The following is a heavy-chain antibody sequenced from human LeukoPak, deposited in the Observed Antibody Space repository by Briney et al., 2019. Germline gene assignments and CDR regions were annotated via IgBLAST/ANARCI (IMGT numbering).Heavy chain of an antibody. CDR2: VNPSGGST. D-gene: IGHD1-26*01. V-gene: IGHV1-46*01. J-gene: IGHJ4*02. CDR3: ARAKPGTRPDFDY. Sequence: ASVKVSCMASGYTFTGYYMHWVRQAPGQGLEWMGIVNPSGGSTSYAQKFQGRVTMTRDTSTSTVYMELSSLRSEDTAVYYCARAKPGTRPDFDYWGQGTLVTVSS. CDR1: GYTFTGYY.